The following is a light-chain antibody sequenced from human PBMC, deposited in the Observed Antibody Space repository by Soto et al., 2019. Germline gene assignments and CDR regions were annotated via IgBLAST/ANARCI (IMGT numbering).Light chain of an antibody. J-gene: IGKJ1*01. CDR3: QHYNSYSQT. Sequence: IQMTQSPSTLSASVGGRVTITCRASQNINNWLAWYQQKPGKAPKLLIYQASTLESGVPSRFSGSGSGTEFTLTISSLQPDDFATYYCQHYNSYSQTFGQGTKVDIK. CDR2: QAS. V-gene: IGKV1-5*03. CDR1: QNINNW.